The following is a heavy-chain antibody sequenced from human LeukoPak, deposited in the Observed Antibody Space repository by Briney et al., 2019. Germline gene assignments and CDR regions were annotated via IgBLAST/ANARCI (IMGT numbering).Heavy chain of an antibody. Sequence: GGSLRLSCAASGFTYSSYAMHWVRQAPGKGLEWVAVISYDGSNKYYADSVKGRFTISRDNSKNTLYLQMNSLRAEDTAVYYCARFIAAPYYFDYWGRGTLVTVSS. J-gene: IGHJ4*02. D-gene: IGHD6-13*01. CDR2: ISYDGSNK. CDR1: GFTYSSYA. CDR3: ARFIAAPYYFDY. V-gene: IGHV3-30*04.